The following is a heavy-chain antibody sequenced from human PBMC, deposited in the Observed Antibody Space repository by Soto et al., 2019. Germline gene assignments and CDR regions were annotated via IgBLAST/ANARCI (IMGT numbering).Heavy chain of an antibody. CDR2: IYYSGST. V-gene: IGHV4-61*01. J-gene: IGHJ6*02. CDR1: GGSVSSGSYY. CDR3: ARDRGSIGDV. Sequence: SETLSLTCTVSGGSVSSGSYYWSWIRQPPGKGLEWIGYIYYSGSTNYNPSLKSRVTISVDTSKNQFSLKLSSVTAADTAVYYCARDRGSIGDVWGQVTTVTVSS. D-gene: IGHD3-16*01.